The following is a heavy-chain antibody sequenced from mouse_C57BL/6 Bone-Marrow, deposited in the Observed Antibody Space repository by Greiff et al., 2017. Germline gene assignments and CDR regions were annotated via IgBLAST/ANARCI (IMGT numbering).Heavy chain of an antibody. V-gene: IGHV5-4*01. CDR3: ARDRGLYYDYDEAFAY. J-gene: IGHJ3*01. CDR1: GFTFSSYA. D-gene: IGHD2-4*01. Sequence: EVKLVESGGGLVKPGGSLKLSCAASGFTFSSYAMSWVRQTPEKRLEWVATISDGGSYTYYPDNVKGRFTISRDNAKNNLYLQMSHLKSEDTAMYYCARDRGLYYDYDEAFAYWGQGTLVTVSA. CDR2: ISDGGSYT.